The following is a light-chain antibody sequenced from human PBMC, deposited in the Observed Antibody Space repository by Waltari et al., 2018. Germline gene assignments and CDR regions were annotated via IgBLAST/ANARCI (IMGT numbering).Light chain of an antibody. V-gene: IGKV2-40*01. Sequence: IVMTQTRLSLPITPGESAYTSCRSRQSLLHSNGNTYLHWYLQKPGQSPKLLIYGGSNRASGVPDRFSGSGSGTDFTLKSSKVEAEDVGVYYCVQAIAFPWTFGQGTKVEIK. J-gene: IGKJ1*01. CDR3: VQAIAFPWT. CDR1: QSLLHSNGNTY. CDR2: GGS.